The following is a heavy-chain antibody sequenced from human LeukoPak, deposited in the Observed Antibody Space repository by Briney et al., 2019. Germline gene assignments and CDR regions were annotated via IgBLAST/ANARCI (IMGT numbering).Heavy chain of an antibody. D-gene: IGHD1-26*01. CDR2: FYYSGTT. Sequence: SETLSLTCTVSGGSISSYYWTWIRQPPGKGLEWMGYFYYSGTTKYNPSLKSRVTISGDTSRNQFSLKLSSVTAADTAVYYCATTGAVGARLGNWGQGTLVTVSS. V-gene: IGHV4-59*01. J-gene: IGHJ4*02. CDR1: GGSISSYY. CDR3: ATTGAVGARLGN.